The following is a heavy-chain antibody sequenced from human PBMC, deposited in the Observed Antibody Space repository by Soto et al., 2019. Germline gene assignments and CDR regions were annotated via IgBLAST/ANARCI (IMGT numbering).Heavy chain of an antibody. CDR2: IYYSGST. V-gene: IGHV4-59*01. Sequence: SETLSLTCTVSGGSISSYYWSWIRQPPGKGLEWIGYIYYSGSTNYNPSLKSRVTISVDTSKNQFSLKLSSVTAADTAVYYCARPFVRNWFDPWGQGTLVTVSS. D-gene: IGHD2-8*01. CDR1: GGSISSYY. J-gene: IGHJ5*02. CDR3: ARPFVRNWFDP.